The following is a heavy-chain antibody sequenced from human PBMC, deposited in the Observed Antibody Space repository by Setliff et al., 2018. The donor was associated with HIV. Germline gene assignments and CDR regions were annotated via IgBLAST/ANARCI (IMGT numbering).Heavy chain of an antibody. CDR3: ARARGSPTSYFDY. Sequence: PGGSLRLSCSVSGFTFSDNYMGWIRLAPGKGLEWISSISHSSSPRHYADSVKGRFTISRDNAKNSLYLQMNSLRAEDTAVYYCARARGSPTSYFDYWGQGTLVTVSS. CDR2: ISHSSSPR. CDR1: GFTFSDNY. J-gene: IGHJ4*02. D-gene: IGHD1-26*01. V-gene: IGHV3-11*06.